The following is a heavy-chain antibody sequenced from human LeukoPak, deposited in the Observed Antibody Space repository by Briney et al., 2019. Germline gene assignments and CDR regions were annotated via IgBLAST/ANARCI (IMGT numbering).Heavy chain of an antibody. V-gene: IGHV3-33*01. J-gene: IGHJ4*02. CDR3: ARDWAGGNSGYTDF. CDR2: IWNDGSYK. D-gene: IGHD3-22*01. Sequence: PGGSLRLSCAASGFTFTTYGMHWVRQAPARGLEWVAVIWNDGSYKYYADSVKGRFTISRDNSQNTLFLQMNSLSAEDTAVYFCARDWAGGNSGYTDFWGQGTLVTVSS. CDR1: GFTFTTYG.